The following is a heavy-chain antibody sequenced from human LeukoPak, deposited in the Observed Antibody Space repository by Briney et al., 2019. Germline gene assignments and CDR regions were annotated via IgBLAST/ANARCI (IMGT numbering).Heavy chain of an antibody. J-gene: IGHJ6*02. D-gene: IGHD6-13*01. CDR2: ISAYNGNT. CDR1: GYTFTSYG. V-gene: IGHV1-18*01. CDR3: ARGSSSSSWYWGVYYYYGMDV. Sequence: ASVKVSCKASGYTFTSYGISWVRQAPGQGLEWMGWISAYNGNTNYAQKLQGRVTMTTDTSTSTAYMELRSLRSDDTAVYYCARGSSSSSWYWGVYYYYGMDVWGQGTTVTVSS.